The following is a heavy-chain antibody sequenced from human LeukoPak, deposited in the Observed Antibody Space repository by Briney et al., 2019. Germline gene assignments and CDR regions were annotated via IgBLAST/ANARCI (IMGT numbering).Heavy chain of an antibody. CDR1: GDSVTNNKYF. J-gene: IGHJ4*02. V-gene: IGHV4-39*07. CDR2: IDYSRTT. CDR3: AGLGVMVLVYQFEF. D-gene: IGHD2-8*01. Sequence: PSETLSLTCTVSGDSVTNNKYFWGWIRQPPGKGLEHIGSIDYSRTTYYNPSLKSRVTISLDTSKNQFSLGLSSVTAADTAVYYCAGLGVMVLVYQFEFWGPGMPVTVSS.